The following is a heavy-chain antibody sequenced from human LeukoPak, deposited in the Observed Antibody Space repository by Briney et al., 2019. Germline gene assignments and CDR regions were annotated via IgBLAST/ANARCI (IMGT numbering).Heavy chain of an antibody. D-gene: IGHD3-22*01. CDR1: GFTVSSNY. CDR2: IYSGGST. V-gene: IGHV3-66*01. CDR3: AKDGYYYDSSGYYYGSLFDY. Sequence: HPGGSLRLSCAASGFTVSSNYMSWVRQAPGKGLEWVSVIYSGGSTYYADSVKGRFTISRDNSKNTLYLQMNSLRAEDTAVYYCAKDGYYYDSSGYYYGSLFDYWGQGTLVTVSS. J-gene: IGHJ4*02.